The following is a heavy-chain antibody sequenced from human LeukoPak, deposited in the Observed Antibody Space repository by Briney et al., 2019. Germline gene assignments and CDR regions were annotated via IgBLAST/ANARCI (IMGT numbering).Heavy chain of an antibody. CDR1: GGSISSSSYY. CDR2: IYYSGST. D-gene: IGHD6-19*01. CDR3: ARKYSSGPGVFDY. V-gene: IGHV4-39*07. Sequence: SETLFLTCTVSGGSISSSSYYWGWIRQPPGKGLEWIGSIYYSGSTYYNPSLKSRVTISVDTSKNQFSLKLSSVTAADTAVYYCARKYSSGPGVFDYWGQGTLVTVSS. J-gene: IGHJ4*02.